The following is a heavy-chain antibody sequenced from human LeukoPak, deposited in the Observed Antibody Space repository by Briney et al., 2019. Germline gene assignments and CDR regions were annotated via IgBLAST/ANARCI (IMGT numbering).Heavy chain of an antibody. CDR2: ISSSGSTI. D-gene: IGHD6-19*01. CDR1: GFTFSSYE. Sequence: PGGSLRLSCAASGFTFSSYEMNWVRQAPGKGLEWVSYISSSGSTIYYADSVKGRFTISRDNAKNSLYLQMNSLRAEDTAVYYCARRGYKAVAGIDYWGQGTLVTVSS. J-gene: IGHJ4*02. V-gene: IGHV3-48*03. CDR3: ARRGYKAVAGIDY.